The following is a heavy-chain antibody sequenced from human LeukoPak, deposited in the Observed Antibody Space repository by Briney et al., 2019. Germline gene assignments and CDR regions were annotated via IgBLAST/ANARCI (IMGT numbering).Heavy chain of an antibody. V-gene: IGHV3-30-3*01. D-gene: IGHD6-19*01. Sequence: GGSLRLSCAASGFTFSSYAMHWVRQAPGKGLEWVAVISYDGSNKYYADSVKGRFTISRDNSKNTLYLQMSSLRAEDTALYYCAKGYSSAWYYFDCWGQGTLVTVSS. CDR2: ISYDGSNK. J-gene: IGHJ4*02. CDR1: GFTFSSYA. CDR3: AKGYSSAWYYFDC.